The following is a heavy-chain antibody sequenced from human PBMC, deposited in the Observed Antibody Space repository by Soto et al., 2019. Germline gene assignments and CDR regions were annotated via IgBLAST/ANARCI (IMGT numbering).Heavy chain of an antibody. D-gene: IGHD2-2*01. V-gene: IGHV4-34*01. CDR3: ARGLEDIVVVPAPYYFDY. Sequence: QVQLQQWGAGLLKPSETLSLTCAVYGGSFSGYYWSWIRQPPGKGLEWIGEINHSGSTNYNPSLKSRVTISVETSKNQFSLKLSSVTAADTAVYYCARGLEDIVVVPAPYYFDYWGQGTLVTVSS. CDR1: GGSFSGYY. CDR2: INHSGST. J-gene: IGHJ4*02.